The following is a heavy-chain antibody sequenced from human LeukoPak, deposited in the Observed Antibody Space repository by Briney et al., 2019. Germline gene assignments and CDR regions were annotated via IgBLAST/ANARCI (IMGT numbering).Heavy chain of an antibody. CDR3: ARDVSRFGELSTYYYGMDV. Sequence: SGTLSLTCVVSGASITVGNWWSWVRQSPEKGLEWIGEICHSGTINYNPSLKSRVTILVDKTKNQFSLKLTSVTAADSAVYYCARDVSRFGELSTYYYGMDVWGKGTTVIVSA. CDR1: GASITVGNW. J-gene: IGHJ6*04. V-gene: IGHV4-4*02. CDR2: ICHSGTI. D-gene: IGHD3-10*01.